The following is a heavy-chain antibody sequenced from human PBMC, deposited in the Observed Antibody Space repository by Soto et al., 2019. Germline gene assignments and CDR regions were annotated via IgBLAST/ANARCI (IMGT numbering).Heavy chain of an antibody. D-gene: IGHD3-22*01. J-gene: IGHJ6*02. CDR3: ATSDYYDSSGYSNVYYYYGMDV. V-gene: IGHV1-69*13. CDR1: GGTFSSYA. CDR2: IIPIFGTA. Sequence: SVKVSCKASGGTFSSYAISWVRQAPGQGLEWMGGIIPIFGTANYAQKFQGRVTITADESTSTAYMELSSLRSEDTAVYYCATSDYYDSSGYSNVYYYYGMDVWGQGTTVTVSS.